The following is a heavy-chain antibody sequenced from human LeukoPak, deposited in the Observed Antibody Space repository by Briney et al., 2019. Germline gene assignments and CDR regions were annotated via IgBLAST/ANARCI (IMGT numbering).Heavy chain of an antibody. D-gene: IGHD6-6*01. V-gene: IGHV4-34*01. CDR1: GGSFSGYY. J-gene: IGHJ4*02. Sequence: SETLSLTCAVYGGSFSGYYWSWIRQPPGKGLEWIGEINHSGSTNYNPSLKSRVTISVDTSKNQFSLQLNSVTPEDTAVYYCAREGSSSSGRGIDYWGQGTLVTVSS. CDR2: INHSGST. CDR3: AREGSSSSGRGIDY.